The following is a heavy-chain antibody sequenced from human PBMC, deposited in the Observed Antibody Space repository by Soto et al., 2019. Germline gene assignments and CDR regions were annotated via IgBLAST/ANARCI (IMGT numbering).Heavy chain of an antibody. J-gene: IGHJ6*02. D-gene: IGHD2-8*01. CDR3: ARTGLQIVQATSYYYGLDV. CDR1: GFTFNSFG. V-gene: IGHV3-33*01. CDR2: IWHYGTNR. Sequence: PGGSLRLSCEASGFTFNSFGMHWVRQAPGKGLEWVAMIWHYGTNRYYLDSVKGRFTISRDNSKDTLYLQMNNLRAEDTAVYYCARTGLQIVQATSYYYGLDVWGQGTTVTVSS.